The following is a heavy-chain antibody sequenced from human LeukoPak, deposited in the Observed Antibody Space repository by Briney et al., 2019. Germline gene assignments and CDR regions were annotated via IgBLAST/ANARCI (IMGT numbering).Heavy chain of an antibody. CDR2: VNLSGRT. V-gene: IGHV4-4*02. CDR1: GGSISSTNW. J-gene: IGHJ4*02. Sequence: SETLSLTCGVSGGSISSTNWWTWVRQPPGEGLEWIGEVNLSGRTNYNPSLESRVTMSVDMSENHISLKLTSVTAADTAVYYCAREGDPYRPLDYSGQGTLVTVSS. CDR3: AREGDPYRPLDY.